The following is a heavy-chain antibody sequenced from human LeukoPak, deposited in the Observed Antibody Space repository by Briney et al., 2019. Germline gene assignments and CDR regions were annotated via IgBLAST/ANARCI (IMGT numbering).Heavy chain of an antibody. CDR3: ARVKRAAVAGECYFYGLDV. V-gene: IGHV3-23*01. D-gene: IGHD6-19*01. CDR2: ISGSGSTK. CDR1: GFTFSNYA. J-gene: IGHJ6*02. Sequence: GGSLRLSCAASGFTFSNYAVSWVRQAPGKGLEWAATISGSGSTKYYADSVRGRFTISRDNSKNTLYFQMSSLRDEDTAVYYYARVKRAAVAGECYFYGLDVWGQGTTVTVSS.